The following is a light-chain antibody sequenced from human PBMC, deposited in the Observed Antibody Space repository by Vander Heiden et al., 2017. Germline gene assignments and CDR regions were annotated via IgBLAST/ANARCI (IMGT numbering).Light chain of an antibody. Sequence: DIVMTQSPESLAVSLGERATINCKSSQSVLYSSNNKNYLAWYQQKPGQPPKLLIYWASTRESGVPDRFSGSGSGTDFTLTISSLQAEDVAVYYSQQYYSTPRTFGQGTKVEIK. V-gene: IGKV4-1*01. CDR2: WAS. CDR1: QSVLYSSNNKNY. CDR3: QQYYSTPRT. J-gene: IGKJ1*01.